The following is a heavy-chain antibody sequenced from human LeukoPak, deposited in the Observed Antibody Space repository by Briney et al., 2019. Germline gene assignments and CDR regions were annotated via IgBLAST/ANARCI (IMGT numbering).Heavy chain of an antibody. CDR1: GGTFGSYA. Sequence: ASVKVSCKASGGTFGSYAISWVRQAPGQGLEWMGGIIPIFGTANYAQKFQGRVTITTDESTSTAYMELSSLRSEDTAVYYCARADYDSSGYYYWGQGTLVTVSS. D-gene: IGHD3-22*01. J-gene: IGHJ4*02. V-gene: IGHV1-69*05. CDR3: ARADYDSSGYYY. CDR2: IIPIFGTA.